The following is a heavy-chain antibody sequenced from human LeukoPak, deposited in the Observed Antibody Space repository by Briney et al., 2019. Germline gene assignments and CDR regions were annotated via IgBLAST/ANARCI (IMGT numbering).Heavy chain of an antibody. Sequence: SQTLSLTCTVSGGSISSGGYYWSWIRQHPGKGLEWIGYIYYSGSTYYNPSLKSRVTISVDTSKNQFSLKLSSVTAADTAVYYCVRWGNAKVLDIWGQGTMVTVSS. CDR1: GGSISSGGYY. J-gene: IGHJ3*02. CDR3: VRWGNAKVLDI. CDR2: IYYSGST. D-gene: IGHD4-23*01. V-gene: IGHV4-31*03.